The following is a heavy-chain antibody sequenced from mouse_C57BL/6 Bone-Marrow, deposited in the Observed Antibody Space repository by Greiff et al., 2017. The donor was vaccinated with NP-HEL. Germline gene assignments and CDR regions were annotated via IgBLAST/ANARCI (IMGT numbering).Heavy chain of an antibody. V-gene: IGHV1-7*01. J-gene: IGHJ3*01. D-gene: IGHD3-3*01. CDR1: GYSFTSYW. Sequence: QVQLQQSGAELAKPGASVKLSCKASGYSFTSYWMHWVKQRPGQGLEWIGYINPSSGYTKYNQKFKDKATLTADKSSSTAYMQLSSLTYEDSAVYYCAGRETWLDPWFAYWGQGTLVTVSA. CDR3: AGRETWLDPWFAY. CDR2: INPSSGYT.